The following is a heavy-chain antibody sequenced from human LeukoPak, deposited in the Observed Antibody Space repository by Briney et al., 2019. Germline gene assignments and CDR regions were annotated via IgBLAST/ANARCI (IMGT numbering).Heavy chain of an antibody. Sequence: GGSLRLSCAASGFTFSSYAMSWVRQAPGKGLEWVSAISGSGGSTYYADSVKGRFTISRDNSKNTLYLQMNSLRAEDTAVYYCAKYYGDYYYYYYMDVWGKGTTVTVSS. CDR2: ISGSGGST. J-gene: IGHJ6*03. V-gene: IGHV3-23*01. D-gene: IGHD4-17*01. CDR3: AKYYGDYYYYYYMDV. CDR1: GFTFSSYA.